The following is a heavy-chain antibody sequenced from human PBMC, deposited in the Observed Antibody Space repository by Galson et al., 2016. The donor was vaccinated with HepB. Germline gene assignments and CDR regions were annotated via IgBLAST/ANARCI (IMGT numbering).Heavy chain of an antibody. V-gene: IGHV1-3*01. D-gene: IGHD2-8*01. CDR3: ARSCTTADSASYWYFGLGV. Sequence: SVKVSCKASEFSFSTYAIHWVRQAPGQRLEWMGWINAGSGHTKYSEKFQGRLSFTRDTSASTAYMELSSLRSEDTAVYFCARSCTTADSASYWYFGLGVWGQGTTVTVSS. J-gene: IGHJ6*02. CDR1: EFSFSTYA. CDR2: INAGSGHT.